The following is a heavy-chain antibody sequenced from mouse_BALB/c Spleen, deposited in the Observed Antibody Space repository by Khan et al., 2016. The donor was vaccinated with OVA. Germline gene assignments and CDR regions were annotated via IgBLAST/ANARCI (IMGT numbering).Heavy chain of an antibody. V-gene: IGHV5-17*02. Sequence: EVQLVESGGGLVQPGGSRKLSCVASGFTFSSFGMHWVRQAPENGLEWVAYISGDSSTIYYTDTVKGRFTISRDNPKNTLFLQMTSLRSEDMAMYYCARSYFYGYYFDQRGQGATLTVS. J-gene: IGHJ2*01. D-gene: IGHD1-1*01. CDR3: ARSYFYGYYFDQ. CDR1: GFTFSSFG. CDR2: ISGDSSTI.